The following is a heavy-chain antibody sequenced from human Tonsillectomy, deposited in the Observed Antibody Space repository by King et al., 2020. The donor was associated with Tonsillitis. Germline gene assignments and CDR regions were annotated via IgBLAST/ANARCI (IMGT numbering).Heavy chain of an antibody. CDR3: ARDLHSPYHFYYLDH. V-gene: IGHV3-7*01. CDR1: GFTFSTYW. Sequence: VQLVESGGGLVQPGGSLRLSCAASGFTFSTYWMTWVRQAPGKGLEWVANIKQDGSEKYYVDSVKGRFTISRDNAKNSLFLQMNGVRDGDRAVYYCARDLHSPYHFYYLDHWVQGALVTVCS. J-gene: IGHJ4*02. CDR2: IKQDGSEK. D-gene: IGHD2-2*01.